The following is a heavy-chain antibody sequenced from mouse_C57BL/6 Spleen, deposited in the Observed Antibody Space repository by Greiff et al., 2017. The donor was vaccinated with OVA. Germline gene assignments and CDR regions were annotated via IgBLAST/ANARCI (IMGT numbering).Heavy chain of an antibody. D-gene: IGHD1-2*01. CDR3: ARSLTTAYYFDY. Sequence: QVQLQQPGAELVMPGASVKLSCKASGYTFTSYWMHWVKQRPGQGLAWIGEIDPSDSYTNYNQKFKGKSTLTVDKSSSTAYMQLSSLTSEDSAVYYCARSLTTAYYFDYWGQGTTLTVSS. CDR2: IDPSDSYT. V-gene: IGHV1-69*01. J-gene: IGHJ2*01. CDR1: GYTFTSYW.